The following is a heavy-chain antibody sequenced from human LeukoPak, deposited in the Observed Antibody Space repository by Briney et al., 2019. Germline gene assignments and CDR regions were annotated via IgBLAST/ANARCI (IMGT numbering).Heavy chain of an antibody. Sequence: GGSLRLCCTASGFAFDEHGMSWVRQVPGKGLEWVSGINWSGGSTGYADPLRGRFTISRDNAKNSLYLQMDSLRAEDTALYYCARAPITSPFYFDYWGQGTLVTVSS. V-gene: IGHV3-20*04. CDR1: GFAFDEHG. CDR2: INWSGGST. J-gene: IGHJ4*02. D-gene: IGHD2-2*01. CDR3: ARAPITSPFYFDY.